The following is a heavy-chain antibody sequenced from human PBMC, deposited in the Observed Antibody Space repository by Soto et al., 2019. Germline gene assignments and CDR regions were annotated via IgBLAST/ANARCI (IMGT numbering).Heavy chain of an antibody. CDR1: GFTFDDYA. V-gene: IGHV3-9*01. CDR2: VSWNSDSI. D-gene: IGHD5-12*01. CDR3: AKTWAKPGGAFNI. Sequence: EVQLVESGGGLVQPGRSLRLSCAASGFTFDDYAMHWVRQAPGKGLEWVSGVSWNSDSIGYADSVKGRFTISRDNAKNSLYLQMNSLRAEDTALYYCAKTWAKPGGAFNIWGQGTMVTVSS. J-gene: IGHJ3*02.